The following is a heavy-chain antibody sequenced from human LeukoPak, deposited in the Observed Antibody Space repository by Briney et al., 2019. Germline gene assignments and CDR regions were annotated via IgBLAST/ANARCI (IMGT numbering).Heavy chain of an antibody. CDR2: IFYNGNT. CDR3: AKSNGYGLVDI. J-gene: IGHJ3*02. CDR1: GASFSSYY. D-gene: IGHD3-10*01. V-gene: IGHV4-59*12. Sequence: SETLSLTCTASGASFSSYYRSWLRQPPGKGLEWIAYIFYNGNTKYNPSLKSRVTISVDTSKTQFSLKVTSVTAADTAVYYCAKSNGYGLVDIWGQGTMVTVSS.